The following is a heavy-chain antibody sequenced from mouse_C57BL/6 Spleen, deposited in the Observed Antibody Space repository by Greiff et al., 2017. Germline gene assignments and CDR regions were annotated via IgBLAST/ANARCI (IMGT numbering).Heavy chain of an antibody. Sequence: QVQLQQSGPELVKPGASVKISCKASGYAFSSSWMTWVKQRPGKGLEWIGRIYPGDGDTNYNGKFKGKATLTADKSSSTAYMQLSSLTSEDSAVYYCARGGDYYSNVDYWGQGTTLTVSS. V-gene: IGHV1-82*01. CDR2: IYPGDGDT. D-gene: IGHD2-5*01. CDR3: ARGGDYYSNVDY. J-gene: IGHJ2*01. CDR1: GYAFSSSW.